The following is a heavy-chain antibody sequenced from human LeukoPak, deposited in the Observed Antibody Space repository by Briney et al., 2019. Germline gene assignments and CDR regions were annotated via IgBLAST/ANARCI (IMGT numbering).Heavy chain of an antibody. Sequence: PGGSLRLSCAASGFTFSTYAMSWVRQAPGKGLDWISGISGSGGSTYYADSAKGRFTISRDNSKNTLYLQMDSLRAEDTAVYYCAKVPFSVYYDSSGYYYYFDYWGQGTLVTVSS. CDR1: GFTFSTYA. V-gene: IGHV3-23*01. D-gene: IGHD3-22*01. J-gene: IGHJ4*02. CDR2: ISGSGGST. CDR3: AKVPFSVYYDSSGYYYYFDY.